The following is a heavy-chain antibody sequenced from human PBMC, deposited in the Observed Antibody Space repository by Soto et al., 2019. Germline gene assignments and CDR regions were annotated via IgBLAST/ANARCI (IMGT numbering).Heavy chain of an antibody. CDR3: ARVVAIVPAAIGGWFDP. Sequence: QLQLQESGSGLVKPSQTLSLTCAVSGGSISSGGYSWSWIRQPPGKGLERVGYIYHSGNTCYNPYLTRRVTISVDRSKNQFSLKLSSVTAADTAVSYCARVVAIVPAAIGGWFDPWGQGTLVTVSS. J-gene: IGHJ5*02. D-gene: IGHD2-2*02. V-gene: IGHV4-30-2*01. CDR1: GGSISSGGYS. CDR2: IYHSGNT.